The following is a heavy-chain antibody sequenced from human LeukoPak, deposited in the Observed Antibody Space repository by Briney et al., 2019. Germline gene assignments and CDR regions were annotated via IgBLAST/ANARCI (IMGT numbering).Heavy chain of an antibody. CDR2: IYYSGST. V-gene: IGHV4-30-4*08. CDR1: GYSISSGYY. Sequence: PSETLSLTCAVSGYSISSGYYWSWIRQPPGKGLEWIGYIYYSGSTYYNPSLKSRVTISVDTSKNQFSLKLSSVTAADTAVYYCARGSSLHPYYWGQGTLVTVSS. D-gene: IGHD6-6*01. J-gene: IGHJ4*02. CDR3: ARGSSLHPYY.